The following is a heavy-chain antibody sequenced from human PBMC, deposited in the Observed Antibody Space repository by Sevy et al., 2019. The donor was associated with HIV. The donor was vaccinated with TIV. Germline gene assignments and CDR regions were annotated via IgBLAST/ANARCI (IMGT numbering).Heavy chain of an antibody. CDR3: AKDTSGWYDALDQ. J-gene: IGHJ4*02. Sequence: GGSLRLSCEVSGFTFGYFAMSWVRQAPGKGLEWVSGISPNGATSHYAASVRGRFTISRDNSKNRKYLQMTSLRAEDTAQYYCAKDTSGWYDALDQWGQGTLVTVSS. D-gene: IGHD6-19*01. V-gene: IGHV3-23*01. CDR1: GFTFGYFA. CDR2: ISPNGATS.